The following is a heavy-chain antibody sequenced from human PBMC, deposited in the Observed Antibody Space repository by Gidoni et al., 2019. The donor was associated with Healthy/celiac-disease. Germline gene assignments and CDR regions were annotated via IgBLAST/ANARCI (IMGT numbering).Heavy chain of an antibody. Sequence: QLQLQESGPGLVKPSETLSLTCTVSGGSISSSSYYWGWIRQPPGKGLEWIGSIYYSGSTYYNPSLKSRVTISVDTSKNQFSLKLSSVTAADTAVYYCASGYAMWYYDILTGYPSQNWFDPWGQGTLVTVSS. V-gene: IGHV4-39*01. CDR2: IYYSGST. CDR1: GGSISSSSYY. CDR3: ASGYAMWYYDILTGYPSQNWFDP. D-gene: IGHD3-9*01. J-gene: IGHJ5*02.